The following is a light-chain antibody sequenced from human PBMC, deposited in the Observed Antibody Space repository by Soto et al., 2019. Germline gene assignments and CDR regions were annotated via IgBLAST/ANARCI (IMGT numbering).Light chain of an antibody. CDR3: QQYGSSPTT. CDR2: GAS. CDR1: QSVSSN. Sequence: EIVSTKSPATLSVSKGERATLSCRASQSVSSNLAWYQQKPGQAPRLLIYGASSRAAGIPDRFSGSGSGTDFTLTISRLEPEDFAVYYCQQYGSSPTTFGPGGKVDI. J-gene: IGKJ3*01. V-gene: IGKV3-20*01.